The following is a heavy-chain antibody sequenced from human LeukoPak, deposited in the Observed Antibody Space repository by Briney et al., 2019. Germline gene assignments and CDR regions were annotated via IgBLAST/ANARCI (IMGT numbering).Heavy chain of an antibody. Sequence: SQTLSLTCTVSGGSISIGGYYWSWIRQPPGKGLEWIGSISSSGSIHYNPSLRSRVTVSEDTSENQLSLKLTSVTAADTAVYYCARTLAIRIMITFGGVIVPDAFDIWGQGTMVTVSS. J-gene: IGHJ3*02. D-gene: IGHD3-16*02. V-gene: IGHV4-39*01. CDR2: ISSSGSI. CDR3: ARTLAIRIMITFGGVIVPDAFDI. CDR1: GGSISIGGYY.